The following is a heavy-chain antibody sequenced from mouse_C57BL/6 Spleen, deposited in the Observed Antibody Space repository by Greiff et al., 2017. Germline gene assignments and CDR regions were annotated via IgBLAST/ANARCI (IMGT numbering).Heavy chain of an antibody. V-gene: IGHV5-9-1*02. D-gene: IGHD2-5*01. J-gene: IGHJ3*01. Sequence: EVKLVESGEGLVKPGGSLKLSCAASGFTFSSYAMSWVRQTPEKRLEWVAYISSGGDYIYYADTVKGRFTISRDNARNTLYLQMSSLKSEDTAMYYCTREEDYSNSAWFASGAKGLWSLSLQ. CDR1: GFTFSSYA. CDR3: TREEDYSNSAWFAS. CDR2: ISSGGDYI.